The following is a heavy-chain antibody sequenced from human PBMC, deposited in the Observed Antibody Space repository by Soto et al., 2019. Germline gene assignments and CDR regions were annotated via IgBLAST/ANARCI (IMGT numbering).Heavy chain of an antibody. D-gene: IGHD3-10*01. CDR1: GFTFSDYY. J-gene: IGHJ5*02. CDR3: ARDNHITMVRGVIMAWFDP. V-gene: IGHV3-11*06. Sequence: LRLSCAASGFTFSDYYMSWIRQAPGKGLEWVSYISSSSSYTSYADSVKGRFTISRDNAKNSLYLQMNSLRAEDTAVYYCARDNHITMVRGVIMAWFDPWGQGTLVTVSS. CDR2: ISSSSSYT.